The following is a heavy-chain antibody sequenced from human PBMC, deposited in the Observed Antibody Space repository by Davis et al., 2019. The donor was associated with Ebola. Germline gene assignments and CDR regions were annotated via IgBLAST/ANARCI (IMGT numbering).Heavy chain of an antibody. V-gene: IGHV1-18*04. D-gene: IGHD3-10*01. CDR2: ISPHNGNT. J-gene: IGHJ6*02. CDR1: GYTFIDYG. Sequence: ASVKVSCKTSGYTFIDYGISWVRQAPGQGLEWMGWISPHNGNTNYAQKFQGRVTMTTDTSTSTAYMEPRSLRSDDAAVYYCTRGIITYYDYFRMDVWGEGTTVTVSS. CDR3: TRGIITYYDYFRMDV.